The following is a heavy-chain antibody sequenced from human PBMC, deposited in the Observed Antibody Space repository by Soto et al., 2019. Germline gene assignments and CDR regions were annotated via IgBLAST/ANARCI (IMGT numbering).Heavy chain of an antibody. CDR2: ISYDGSNK. Sequence: GGSLRLSCAASGFTFSSYGMHWVRQAPGKGLEWVAVISYDGSNKYYADSVKGRFTISRDNSKNTLYLQMNSLRAEDTAVYYCASGDSSGYYLAYWGQGTLVTVSS. D-gene: IGHD3-22*01. CDR3: ASGDSSGYYLAY. V-gene: IGHV3-30*03. CDR1: GFTFSSYG. J-gene: IGHJ4*02.